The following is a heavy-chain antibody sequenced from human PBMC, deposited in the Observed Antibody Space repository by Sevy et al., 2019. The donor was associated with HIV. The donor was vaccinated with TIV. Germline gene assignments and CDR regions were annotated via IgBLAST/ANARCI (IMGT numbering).Heavy chain of an antibody. D-gene: IGHD2-2*01. CDR1: GYMFTIYG. CDR3: ARVYCSSTSCSRYYYYYGMDV. CDR2: ISAYSGNT. J-gene: IGHJ6*02. V-gene: IGHV1-18*01. Sequence: ASVKVSCKTSGYMFTIYGITWVRQAPGQGLEWMGWISAYSGNTNYAQKLQDRVTMTTDTSTSTAYMEVSRLRSDDTAVYYCARVYCSSTSCSRYYYYYGMDVWGQGTTVTVSS.